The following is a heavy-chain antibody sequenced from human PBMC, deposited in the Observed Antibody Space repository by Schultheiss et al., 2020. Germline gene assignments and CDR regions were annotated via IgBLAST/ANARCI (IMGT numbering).Heavy chain of an antibody. V-gene: IGHV4-31*03. CDR1: GGSISSGGYY. CDR3: ARLSGYGETIDY. Sequence: SQTLSLTCTVSGGSISSGGYYWNWIRQHPGKGLEWIGYIYYSGSTYYNPSLKSRVTISVDTSKNQFSLKLSSVTAADTAVYYCARLSGYGETIDYWGQGTLVNVSS. D-gene: IGHD5-12*01. CDR2: IYYSGST. J-gene: IGHJ4*02.